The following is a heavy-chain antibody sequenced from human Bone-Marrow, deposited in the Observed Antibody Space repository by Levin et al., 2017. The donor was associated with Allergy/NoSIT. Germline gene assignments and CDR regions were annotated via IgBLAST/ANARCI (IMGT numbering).Heavy chain of an antibody. V-gene: IGHV1-2*02. D-gene: IGHD3-16*01. CDR1: GYTFTGYY. CDR2: INPNSGGT. Sequence: PAASVKVSCKASGYTFTGYYMHWVRQAPGQGLEWMGWINPNSGGTNYAQKFQGRVTMTRDTSISTAYMELSRLRSDDTAVYYCARLIRGGMYWFDPWGQGTLVTVSS. CDR3: ARLIRGGMYWFDP. J-gene: IGHJ5*02.